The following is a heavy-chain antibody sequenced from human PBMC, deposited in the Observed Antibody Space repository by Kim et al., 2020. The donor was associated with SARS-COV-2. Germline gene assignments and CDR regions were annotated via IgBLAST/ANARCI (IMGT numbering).Heavy chain of an antibody. J-gene: IGHJ6*02. CDR3: AQAGIGYCSSTSCSLGDYYYGMDV. Sequence: ASVKVSCKASGYTFTGYYMHWVRQAPGQGLERMGWINPNSGGTNYAQKFQGWVTMTRDTSISTAYMELSRLRSDDTAVYYCAQAGIGYCSSTSCSLGDYYYGMDVWGQGTTVTVSS. V-gene: IGHV1-2*04. CDR1: GYTFTGYY. CDR2: INPNSGGT. D-gene: IGHD2-2*01.